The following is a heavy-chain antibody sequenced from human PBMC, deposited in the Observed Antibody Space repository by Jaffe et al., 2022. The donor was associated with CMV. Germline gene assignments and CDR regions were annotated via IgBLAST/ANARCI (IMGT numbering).Heavy chain of an antibody. CDR3: ARVAQWLAMGYFDL. J-gene: IGHJ2*01. V-gene: IGHV1-69*09. Sequence: QVQLVQSGAEVKKPGSSVKVSCKASGGTFSSYAISWVRQAPGQGLEWMGRIIPILGIANYAQKFQGRVTITADKSTSTAYMELSSLRSEDTAVYYCARVAQWLAMGYFDLWGRGTLVTVSS. CDR2: IIPILGIA. CDR1: GGTFSSYA. D-gene: IGHD6-19*01.